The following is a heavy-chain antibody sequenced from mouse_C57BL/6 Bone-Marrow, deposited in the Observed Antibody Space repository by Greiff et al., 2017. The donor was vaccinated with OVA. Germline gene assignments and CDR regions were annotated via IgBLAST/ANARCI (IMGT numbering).Heavy chain of an antibody. D-gene: IGHD1-1*01. CDR2: IHPSDSDT. V-gene: IGHV1-74*01. Sequence: VQLQQPGAELVKPGASVKVSCKASGYTFTSYWMHWVKQRPGQGLEWIGRIHPSDSDTNYNQKFKGKATLTADKSSSTAYMQLSSLTSEDSAVYFCARWGTTVVAPRYFDVWGTGTTVTVSS. J-gene: IGHJ1*03. CDR3: ARWGTTVVAPRYFDV. CDR1: GYTFTSYW.